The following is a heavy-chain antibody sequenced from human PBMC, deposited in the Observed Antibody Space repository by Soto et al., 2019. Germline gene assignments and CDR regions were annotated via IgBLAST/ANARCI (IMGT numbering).Heavy chain of an antibody. D-gene: IGHD6-13*01. CDR1: GFTFSSYG. Sequence: GGSLRLSCAASGFTFSSYGMHWVRQAPGKGLEWVAVISYDGSNKYYADSVKGRFTISRDNSKNTLYLQMNSLRAEDTAVYYCAKDGYSSSWEDYYYYGMDVWGQGTTVTVSS. CDR2: ISYDGSNK. J-gene: IGHJ6*02. V-gene: IGHV3-30*18. CDR3: AKDGYSSSWEDYYYYGMDV.